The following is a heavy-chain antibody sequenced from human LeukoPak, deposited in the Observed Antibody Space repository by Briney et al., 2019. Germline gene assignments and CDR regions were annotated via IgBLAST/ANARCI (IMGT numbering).Heavy chain of an antibody. V-gene: IGHV3-23*01. D-gene: IGHD3-10*01. Sequence: GSLRLSCAASGFTFSGYAMSWVRQAPGKGLEWVSAISGSGGSTYYADSVKGRFTISRDNSKNTLYLQMNSLRAEDTAVYYCAKGVYGSGSYYGMDVWGKGTTVTVSS. CDR1: GFTFSGYA. CDR2: ISGSGGST. CDR3: AKGVYGSGSYYGMDV. J-gene: IGHJ6*04.